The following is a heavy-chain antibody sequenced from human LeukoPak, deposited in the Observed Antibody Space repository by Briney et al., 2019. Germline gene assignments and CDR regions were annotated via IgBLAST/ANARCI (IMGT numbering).Heavy chain of an antibody. V-gene: IGHV4-34*01. D-gene: IGHD1-26*01. CDR3: ARATLIYYSGSYSQYFDY. CDR1: GGSFSGYY. J-gene: IGHJ4*02. CDR2: INHSGST. Sequence: SETLSLTCAAYGGSFSGYYWSWIRQPPGKGLEWIEEINHSGSTNYNPSLKSRVTISVDTSKNQFSLKLSSVTAADTAVYYCARATLIYYSGSYSQYFDYWGQGTLVTVSS.